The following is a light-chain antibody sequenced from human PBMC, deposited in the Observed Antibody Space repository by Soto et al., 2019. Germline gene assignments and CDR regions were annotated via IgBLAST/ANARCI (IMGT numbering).Light chain of an antibody. CDR3: QQSYSTLWT. CDR2: KAS. Sequence: DIQMTQSPSSLSASVGDRVTITCRASQDIRSYSAWYQQKPGQAPKLLIYKASTLKSGVPSRFSGSGSGTDFTLTISSLQPEDFATYYCQQSYSTLWTFGQGTKVDIK. CDR1: QDIRSY. J-gene: IGKJ1*01. V-gene: IGKV1-39*01.